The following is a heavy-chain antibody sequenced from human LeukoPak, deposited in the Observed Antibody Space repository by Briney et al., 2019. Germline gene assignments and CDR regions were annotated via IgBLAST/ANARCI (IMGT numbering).Heavy chain of an antibody. CDR2: IYYSGST. D-gene: IGHD1-1*01. J-gene: IGHJ4*02. CDR3: ARSVAPGTTGTTLGIDY. CDR1: GGSISSYY. V-gene: IGHV4-59*12. Sequence: PSETLSLTCTVSGGSISSYYWSWTRQPPGKGLEWIGYIYYSGSTNYNPSLKSRVTISVDTSKNQFSLKLSSVTAADTAVYYCARSVAPGTTGTTLGIDYWGQGTLVTVSS.